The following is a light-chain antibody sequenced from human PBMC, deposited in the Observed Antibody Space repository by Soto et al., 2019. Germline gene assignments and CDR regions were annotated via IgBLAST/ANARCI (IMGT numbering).Light chain of an antibody. CDR2: EVS. CDR3: SSYTSTRV. Sequence: QSVLTQPPSVSGAPGQRVTISCAGTSSDVGGYNYVSWYQQHPGKAPKLMIYEVSNWPSGVSNRFSGSKSGNTASLTISGLQAEDEADYYCSSYTSTRVFGTGTKVTVL. V-gene: IGLV2-14*01. CDR1: SSDVGGYNY. J-gene: IGLJ1*01.